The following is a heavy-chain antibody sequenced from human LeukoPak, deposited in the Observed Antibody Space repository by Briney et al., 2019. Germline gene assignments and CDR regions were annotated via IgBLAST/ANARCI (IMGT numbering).Heavy chain of an antibody. CDR3: ARGPRTSLTDYYGMDV. V-gene: IGHV1-18*01. Sequence: ASVKVSCKASGYTFTSYGISWVRLAPGQGLERMGCISAYNGNTNYAQNLQGRVTMTTDTSTSTAYMELRSLRSDDTAVYYCARGPRTSLTDYYGMDVWGQGTTVTVSS. CDR2: ISAYNGNT. D-gene: IGHD1-7*01. J-gene: IGHJ6*02. CDR1: GYTFTSYG.